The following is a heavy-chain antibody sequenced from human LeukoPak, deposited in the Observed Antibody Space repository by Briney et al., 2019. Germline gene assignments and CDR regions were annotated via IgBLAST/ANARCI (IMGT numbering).Heavy chain of an antibody. Sequence: SETLSLTCTVSGASVSSASYWTWIRQPPGKGVEWIAHIYNGVNTNYSPSLKSRVTISVDTSKNQFSLRLNSVTAADTAVYYCARSRAFNSGAFDLWGQGSLVTVSS. CDR3: ARSRAFNSGAFDL. J-gene: IGHJ5*02. CDR2: IYNGVNT. D-gene: IGHD1-26*01. CDR1: GASVSSASY. V-gene: IGHV4-61*01.